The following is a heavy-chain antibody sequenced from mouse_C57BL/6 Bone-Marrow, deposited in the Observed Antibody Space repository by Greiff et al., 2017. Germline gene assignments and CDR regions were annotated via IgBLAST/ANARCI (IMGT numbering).Heavy chain of an antibody. D-gene: IGHD1-1*01. CDR2: IDPSDSYT. J-gene: IGHJ3*01. V-gene: IGHV1-69*01. CDR3: ARSFYYDGSSPWFAY. CDR1: GYTFTSYW. Sequence: VQLQQPGAELVMPGASVKLSCKASGYTFTSYWMHWVKQRPGQGLEWIGEIDPSDSYTNYNQKFKGKSTLTVDKSSSPAYMQLSSLTSEDSAVYYCARSFYYDGSSPWFAYWGQGTLVTVSA.